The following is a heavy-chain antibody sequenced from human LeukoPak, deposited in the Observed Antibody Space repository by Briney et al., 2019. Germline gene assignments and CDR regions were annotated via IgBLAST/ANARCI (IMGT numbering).Heavy chain of an antibody. Sequence: GGSLRLSCAASGFTFSSYGMHWVRQAPGKGLEWVAVRWYDGSKTYYADSVKGRFTISRDNSKNTLYLQMSSLRADDTAVYWCAIYKTGRSNYWGQGTLVTVSS. V-gene: IGHV3-33*01. CDR2: RWYDGSKT. J-gene: IGHJ4*03. D-gene: IGHD1-26*01. CDR1: GFTFSSYG. CDR3: AIYKTGRSNY.